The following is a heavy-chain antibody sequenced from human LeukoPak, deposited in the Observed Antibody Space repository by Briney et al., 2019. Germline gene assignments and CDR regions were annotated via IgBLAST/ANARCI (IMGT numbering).Heavy chain of an antibody. V-gene: IGHV3-23*01. Sequence: GGSLRLSCAASGFTFNTYGMSWVRQAPGKGLEWVSSMSGSGGSTYYADSVKGRFIISRDNSKNTLYLQMNSLRAEDTAVYYCAKDWKGTVMDTFDYWGQGTLVTVSS. D-gene: IGHD5-18*01. CDR1: GFTFNTYG. CDR3: AKDWKGTVMDTFDY. J-gene: IGHJ4*02. CDR2: MSGSGGST.